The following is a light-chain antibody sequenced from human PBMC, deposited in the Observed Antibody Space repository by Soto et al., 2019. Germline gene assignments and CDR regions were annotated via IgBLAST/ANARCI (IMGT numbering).Light chain of an antibody. V-gene: IGKV3-15*01. CDR1: QSVSSN. CDR2: GAS. CDR3: QQYNTWPQT. J-gene: IGKJ2*01. Sequence: EILMSQSPATLSVSPGERATLPCRASQSVSSNLAWYQQRPGQAPRLLIYGASTRDTGIPARFSGSGSGTEFTLSISSLQSEDFAVYYCQQYNTWPQTFGQGTKLEIK.